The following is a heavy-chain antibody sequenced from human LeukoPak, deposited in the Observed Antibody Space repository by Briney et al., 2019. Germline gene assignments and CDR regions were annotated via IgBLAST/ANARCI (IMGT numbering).Heavy chain of an antibody. J-gene: IGHJ4*02. CDR2: ISAYNGNT. CDR3: ARPSYDSSASAFDH. CDR1: GYTFTSYG. D-gene: IGHD3-22*01. Sequence: ASVKVSCKASGYTFTSYGISWVRQAPGQGLEWMGWISAYNGNTNYAQKLQGRVTMTTDTSASTVYMELSSLRPEDMAVCYCARPSYDSSASAFDHWGQGTLVTVSS. V-gene: IGHV1-18*03.